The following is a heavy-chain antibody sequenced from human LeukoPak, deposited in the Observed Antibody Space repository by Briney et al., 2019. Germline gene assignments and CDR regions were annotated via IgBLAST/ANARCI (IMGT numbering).Heavy chain of an antibody. V-gene: IGHV1-18*01. J-gene: IGHJ4*02. Sequence: ASVKVSCKASGYTFTSYGISWVRQAPGQGLEWMGWISAYNGNTNYAQKFQGRVTMTRDMSTSTVYMELSSLRSEDTAVYYCARANNYVWVNYFDYWGQGTLVTVSS. CDR2: ISAYNGNT. CDR3: ARANNYVWVNYFDY. D-gene: IGHD3-16*01. CDR1: GYTFTSYG.